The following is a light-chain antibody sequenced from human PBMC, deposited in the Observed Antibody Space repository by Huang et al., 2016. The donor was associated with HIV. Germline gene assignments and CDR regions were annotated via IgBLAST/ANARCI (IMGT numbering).Light chain of an antibody. CDR2: GAS. J-gene: IGKJ3*01. CDR3: QVYGTSPPGP. V-gene: IGKV3-20*01. CDR1: QSVRGSY. Sequence: EIVLTQSPGTLSLSPGGRATLSCRASQSVRGSYLAWYQQKPGQAPRLLSYGASSRATGIPDRFSGSGSGTDFALTITRLEPEDTALYYCQVYGTSPPGPFGPGATVHIK.